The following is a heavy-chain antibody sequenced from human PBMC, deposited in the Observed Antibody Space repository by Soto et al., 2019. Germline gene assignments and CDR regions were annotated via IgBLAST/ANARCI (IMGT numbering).Heavy chain of an antibody. J-gene: IGHJ4*02. CDR1: GASITQSY. Sequence: SETLSLTCTVSGASITQSYWTWIRQSPGKGLEWIVSVSSTGSTVFNPSLTSRVTVSLDTSKNQFSLTLNSVTAADTAVYYCARGGGSPYPNPEFNCGRQRTLDT. CDR2: VSSTGST. D-gene: IGHD2-8*01. CDR3: ARGGGSPYPNPEFNC. V-gene: IGHV4-59*01.